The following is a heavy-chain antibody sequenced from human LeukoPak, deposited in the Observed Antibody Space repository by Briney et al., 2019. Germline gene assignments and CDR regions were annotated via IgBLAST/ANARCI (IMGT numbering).Heavy chain of an antibody. J-gene: IGHJ4*02. V-gene: IGHV1-18*01. CDR1: GYTFTSYG. CDR2: ISAYNGNT. Sequence: GASVTVSCTASGYTFTSYGISWVRQAPGQGLEWMGWISAYNGNTNYAQKLQGRVTMTTDTSTSTAYMELRSLRSDDTAVYYCARDTAMANFDYWGQGTLVTVSS. D-gene: IGHD5-18*01. CDR3: ARDTAMANFDY.